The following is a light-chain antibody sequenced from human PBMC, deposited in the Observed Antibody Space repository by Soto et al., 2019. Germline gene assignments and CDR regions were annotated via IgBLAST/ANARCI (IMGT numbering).Light chain of an antibody. CDR2: EVN. J-gene: IGLJ2*01. CDR1: SSDIGGYNS. V-gene: IGLV2-8*01. Sequence: QSVLTQPPSASGSPGQSVTISCTGTSSDIGGYNSVSWYQQHPGKAPRLMIYEVNKRPSGVPDRFSGSKSGYTASLTVSGLQTEDEAFYYCAAWDDSLNGVVFGGGTKLTVL. CDR3: AAWDDSLNGVV.